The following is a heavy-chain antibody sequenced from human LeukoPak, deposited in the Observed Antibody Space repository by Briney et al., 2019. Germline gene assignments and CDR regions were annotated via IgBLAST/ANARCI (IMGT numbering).Heavy chain of an antibody. Sequence: GGSLRLSCAASGFTFSTYTMNWVRQAPGKGLEWVSSISSSSNNIYYADSVKGRFTVSRDNAMNSVYLQMNSLRVEDTAVYYCARGYQRPDYWGQGTLITVSS. D-gene: IGHD2-2*01. V-gene: IGHV3-21*01. J-gene: IGHJ4*02. CDR2: ISSSSNNI. CDR1: GFTFSTYT. CDR3: ARGYQRPDY.